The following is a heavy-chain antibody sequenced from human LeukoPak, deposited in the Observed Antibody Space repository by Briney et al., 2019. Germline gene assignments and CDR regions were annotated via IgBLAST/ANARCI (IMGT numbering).Heavy chain of an antibody. Sequence: GGSLRLSCAASGFNFSSYSMNWVRQAPGKGPEWVSSISSSSSFRYYADSVRGRFTISRDNAKNSLYLQMNSLRAEDTAVYYCARESSGYFYWGQGTLVTVSS. CDR3: ARESSGYFY. CDR2: ISSSSSFR. CDR1: GFNFSSYS. V-gene: IGHV3-21*01. J-gene: IGHJ4*02. D-gene: IGHD3-22*01.